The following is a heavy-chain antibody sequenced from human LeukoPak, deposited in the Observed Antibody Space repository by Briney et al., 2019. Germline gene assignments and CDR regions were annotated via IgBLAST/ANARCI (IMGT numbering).Heavy chain of an antibody. CDR1: GASVSSTYYY. Sequence: PSETLSLTCTVSGASVSSTYYYWGWIRQPPGKGLEWIGSIYFSGNTYYNSSLKSRVTISIDTSKNQFSLNLSSVTAADTAVYYCARQGTYYYDSTKFTFDYWGQGTLVSVSS. CDR2: IYFSGNT. V-gene: IGHV4-39*01. D-gene: IGHD3-22*01. J-gene: IGHJ4*02. CDR3: ARQGTYYYDSTKFTFDY.